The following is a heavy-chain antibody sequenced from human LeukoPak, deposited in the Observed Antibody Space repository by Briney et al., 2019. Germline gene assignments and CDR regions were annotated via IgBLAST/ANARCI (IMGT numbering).Heavy chain of an antibody. J-gene: IGHJ6*02. CDR2: IAWNSGNI. V-gene: IGHV3-9*01. CDR1: GFTFDDYA. D-gene: IGHD6-6*01. CDR3: AKEKYSRNYYYGMAV. Sequence: LRLSCAVSGFTFDDYAMHWVWQAPGKGLEWVSGIAWNSGNIDYADSVKGRFTISRDNAKNSLYLQMNSLRGDDTALYYCAKEKYSRNYYYGMAVWGQGTTVTVSS.